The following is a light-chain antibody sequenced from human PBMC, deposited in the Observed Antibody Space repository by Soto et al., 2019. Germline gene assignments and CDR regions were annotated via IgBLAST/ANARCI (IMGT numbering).Light chain of an antibody. CDR1: SSDVGRYNY. V-gene: IGLV2-8*01. Sequence: QSVLTQPPSASGSPGQSVTISCTGTSSDVGRYNYVSWYQQHPGKAPKLMIYEVSKRPSGIPDRFSGSKFGNTASLTVSGLQAEDEAHYYCSSYAGINNFDVVFGGGTKLTVL. CDR3: SSYAGINNFDVV. CDR2: EVS. J-gene: IGLJ2*01.